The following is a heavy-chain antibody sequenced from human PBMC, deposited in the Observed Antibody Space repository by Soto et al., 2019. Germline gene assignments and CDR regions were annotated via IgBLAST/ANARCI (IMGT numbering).Heavy chain of an antibody. D-gene: IGHD3-16*01. CDR2: ISHDGSNK. CDR1: GFTFSSYG. Sequence: GGSLRLSCAASGFTFSSYGMHWVRQAPGKGLEWVAVISHDGSNKYYADSVKGRFTISRDNSKNTLYLQMNSLRAEDTAVYYCAKVIGGGHYYYYGMDVWGQGTTVTVSS. CDR3: AKVIGGGHYYYYGMDV. V-gene: IGHV3-30*18. J-gene: IGHJ6*02.